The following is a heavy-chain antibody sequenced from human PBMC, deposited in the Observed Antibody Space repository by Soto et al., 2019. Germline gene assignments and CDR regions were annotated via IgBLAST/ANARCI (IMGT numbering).Heavy chain of an antibody. CDR2: IFYSGST. V-gene: IGHV4-59*01. J-gene: IGHJ3*02. Sequence: PSETLSLTCTVSGGSISSYYWSWIRQPPGKGPEWIGYIFYSGSTNYNPSLKSRVTISVDTSKNQFSLKLSSVTAADTAVYYCARRYGSAFDIWGHGTMVTVSS. CDR1: GGSISSYY. D-gene: IGHD4-17*01. CDR3: ARRYGSAFDI.